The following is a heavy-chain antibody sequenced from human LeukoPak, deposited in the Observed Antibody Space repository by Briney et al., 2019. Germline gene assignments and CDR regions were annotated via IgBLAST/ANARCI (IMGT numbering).Heavy chain of an antibody. D-gene: IGHD3-3*01. J-gene: IGHJ5*02. CDR2: LRPDGRDK. CDR3: ARDAYDDASES. V-gene: IGHV3-7*01. CDR1: GFTFSYYW. Sequence: GGSLRLSCAASGFTFSYYWMTWVRQAPGKGLEWVANLRPDGRDKYYAASVKGRFTISRDNAKNSLYLQMNGLRADDTAIYYRARDAYDDASESWGQGTLVTVSS.